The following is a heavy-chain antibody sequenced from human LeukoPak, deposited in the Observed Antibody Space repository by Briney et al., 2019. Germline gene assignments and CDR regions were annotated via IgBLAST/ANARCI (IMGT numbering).Heavy chain of an antibody. D-gene: IGHD3-22*01. V-gene: IGHV3-30-3*01. CDR2: ISYDGSNK. CDR3: AREGAAYYYDSSGYYPDY. CDR1: GFTFSSYA. Sequence: PGRSLRLSCAASGFTFSSYAMHWVRQAPGKGLEWVAVISYDGSNKYYADSVKGRFTISRDNSKNTLYLQMNSLRAEDTAVYYCAREGAAYYYDSSGYYPDYWGQGTLVTVSS. J-gene: IGHJ4*02.